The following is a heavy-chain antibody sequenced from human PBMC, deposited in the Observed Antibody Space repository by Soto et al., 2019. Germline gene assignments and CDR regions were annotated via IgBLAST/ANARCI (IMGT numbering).Heavy chain of an antibody. V-gene: IGHV1-69*01. CDR2: IIPIFGTA. CDR3: AEDIVVVPAAIGDYYYGMDV. D-gene: IGHD2-2*01. J-gene: IGHJ6*02. Sequence: VQLVQSGAEVKKPGSSVKVSCKASGGTFSSYAISWVRQAPGQGLEWMGGIIPIFGTANYAQKFQGRVTITADESTSTAYMELSSLRSEDTAVYYCAEDIVVVPAAIGDYYYGMDVWGQGTTVTVSS. CDR1: GGTFSSYA.